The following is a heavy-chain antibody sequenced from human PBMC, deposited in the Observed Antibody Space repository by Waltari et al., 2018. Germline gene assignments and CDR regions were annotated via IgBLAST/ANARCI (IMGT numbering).Heavy chain of an antibody. CDR2: IMKDGSTK. V-gene: IGHV3-7*04. CDR3: ARDRDFSTLDV. CDR1: GFTFPTDW. D-gene: IGHD3-3*01. J-gene: IGHJ6*02. Sequence: EVQLVESGGGLVQPGGSLRLPCVGSGFTFPTDWIVWVRQAPGRGLEWVANIMKDGSTKQYVGSVKGRFTISSDNAMNSVYLQLNSLRVEDTVVYYCARDRDFSTLDVWGQGTSVTVSS.